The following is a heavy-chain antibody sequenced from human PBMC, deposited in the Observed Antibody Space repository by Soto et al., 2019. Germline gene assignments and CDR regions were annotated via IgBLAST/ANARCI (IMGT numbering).Heavy chain of an antibody. CDR1: GGSFSGYY. CDR3: ARVPQYYDILTGYSRYYYYGMDV. CDR2: INHSGST. V-gene: IGHV4-34*01. D-gene: IGHD3-9*01. Sequence: SETLSLTCAVYGGSFSGYYWSWIRQPPGKGLEWIGEINHSGSTNYNPSLKSRVTISVDTSKNQFSLKLSSVTAADTAVYYCARVPQYYDILTGYSRYYYYGMDVWGQGTTVTVSS. J-gene: IGHJ6*02.